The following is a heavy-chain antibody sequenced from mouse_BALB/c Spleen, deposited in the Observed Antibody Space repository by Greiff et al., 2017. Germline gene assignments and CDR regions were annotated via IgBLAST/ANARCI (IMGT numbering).Heavy chain of an antibody. D-gene: IGHD5-1-1*01. CDR3: TRPHTLYYAMDY. J-gene: IGHJ4*01. CDR1: GFNIKDTS. Sequence: EVQVVESGAELVKPGPSVKLTCTASGFNIKDTSMHWVNQRPEQGLVWIGRIDHANGNTKYDPKFQGKATITAYTSTNTASLQLSSLTSEDTAVYYCTRPHTLYYAMDYWGQGTSVTVSS. V-gene: IGHV14-3*02. CDR2: IDHANGNT.